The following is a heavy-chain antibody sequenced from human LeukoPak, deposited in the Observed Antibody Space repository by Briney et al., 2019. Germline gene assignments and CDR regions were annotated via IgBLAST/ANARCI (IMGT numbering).Heavy chain of an antibody. J-gene: IGHJ4*02. CDR1: GYTFTSYG. CDR2: ISAYNGNT. Sequence: GASVKVSCKASGYTFTSYGISWVRQAPGQGLERMGWISAYNGNTNYAQKLQGRVTMTTDTSTSTAYMELRSLRSDDTAVYYCARDMDCSGGSCYPGGGYWGQGTLVTVSS. CDR3: ARDMDCSGGSCYPGGGY. V-gene: IGHV1-18*01. D-gene: IGHD2-15*01.